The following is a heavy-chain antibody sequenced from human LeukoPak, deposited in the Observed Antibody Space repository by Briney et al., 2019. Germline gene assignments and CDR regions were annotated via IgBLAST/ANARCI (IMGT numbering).Heavy chain of an antibody. CDR2: IIPIFGTA. J-gene: IGHJ3*02. CDR3: ARGLQETLAWLKALSAFDI. CDR1: GGTFSSYA. Sequence: GASVKVSCKASGGTFSSYAISWVRQAPGQGLEWMGGIIPIFGTANYAQKFQGRVTITADESTSTAYMELRSLRSDDTAVYYCARGLQETLAWLKALSAFDIWGQGTMVTVSS. V-gene: IGHV1-69*13. D-gene: IGHD5-24*01.